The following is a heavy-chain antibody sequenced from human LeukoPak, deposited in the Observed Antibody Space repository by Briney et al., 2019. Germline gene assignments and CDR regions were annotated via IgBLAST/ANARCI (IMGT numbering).Heavy chain of an antibody. Sequence: GGSLRLLCAASRFIFNHYAMRWVRQAPGEGVEGVSGNSGSGGSTYYADSVKGRFTISRDNSKNTLYLQMNSLRAEDTAVYYCAKDHDYSNLYYFDYWGQGTLVTVSS. V-gene: IGHV3-23*01. J-gene: IGHJ4*02. CDR3: AKDHDYSNLYYFDY. CDR1: RFIFNHYA. D-gene: IGHD4-11*01. CDR2: NSGSGGST.